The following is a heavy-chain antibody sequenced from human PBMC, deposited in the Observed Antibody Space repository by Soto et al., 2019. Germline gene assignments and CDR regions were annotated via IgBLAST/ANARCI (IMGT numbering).Heavy chain of an antibody. CDR3: AKVRGFSGGPITGTTFAFDI. D-gene: IGHD1-7*01. CDR2: ISWNSGSI. J-gene: IGHJ3*02. CDR1: GFTLDDYA. V-gene: IGHV3-9*01. Sequence: PGGSLRLSCAASGFTLDDYAMHWVRQAPGKGLEWVSGISWNSGSIGYADSVKGRFTISRDNAKNSLYLQMNSLRAEDTALYYCAKVRGFSGGPITGTTFAFDIWGQGTMVTVSS.